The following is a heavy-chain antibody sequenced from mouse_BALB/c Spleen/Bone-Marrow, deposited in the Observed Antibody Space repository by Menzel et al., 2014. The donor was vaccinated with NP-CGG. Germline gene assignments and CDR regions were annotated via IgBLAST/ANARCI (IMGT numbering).Heavy chain of an antibody. CDR1: GYSFTDYN. J-gene: IGHJ1*01. CDR3: TREHGWYFDV. Sequence: EVHLVESGPELVKPGASVKVSCKASGYSFTDYNMYWVKQSHGKSLEWIGYIGPYNGGTTYNQKFKGKATLTADKSSSTAFMHLSSLTSEDSSVYYCTREHGWYFDVWGAGTTVTVSS. V-gene: IGHV1S135*01. CDR2: IGPYNGGT.